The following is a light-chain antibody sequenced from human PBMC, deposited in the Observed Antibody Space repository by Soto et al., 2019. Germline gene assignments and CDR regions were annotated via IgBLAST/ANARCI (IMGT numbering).Light chain of an antibody. V-gene: IGLV2-14*03. CDR3: SAYTTSIALYV. CDR2: DVS. Sequence: QSVLTQPPSVSGSPGQSVTISCTGTSSDFGSYNRVSWYQQHPGRAPKLIIYDVSNRPSGVSNRFSGSKSGSTASLTISGLQAEDEADYYCSAYTTSIALYVFGAGTKVTVL. CDR1: SSDFGSYNR. J-gene: IGLJ1*01.